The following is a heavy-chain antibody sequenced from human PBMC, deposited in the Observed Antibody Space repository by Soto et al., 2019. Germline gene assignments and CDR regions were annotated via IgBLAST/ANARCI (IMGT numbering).Heavy chain of an antibody. J-gene: IGHJ5*02. Sequence: TSETLSLTCTVSGGSISSGGYYWSWIRQHPGKGLEWIGYIYYSGSTYYNPSLKSRVTISVDTSNNQFSLKLSSVTAADTAVYYCARVGGINWFDPWGQGTLVTVSS. CDR3: ARVGGINWFDP. CDR1: GGSISSGGYY. D-gene: IGHD3-16*01. CDR2: IYYSGST. V-gene: IGHV4-31*03.